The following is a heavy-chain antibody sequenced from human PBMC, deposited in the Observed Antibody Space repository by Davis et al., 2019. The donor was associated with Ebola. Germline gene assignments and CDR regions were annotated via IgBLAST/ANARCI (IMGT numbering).Heavy chain of an antibody. D-gene: IGHD6-13*01. J-gene: IGHJ4*02. Sequence: ASVKVSCKASGYSFTSYGISWVRQAPGQGLEWMGWISAYNGNTNYAQKLQGRVTMTTDTSTSTAYMELRSLRSDDTAVYYCARGAAAGLRTSLGDYWGQGTLVTVSS. CDR3: ARGAAAGLRTSLGDY. V-gene: IGHV1-18*01. CDR1: GYSFTSYG. CDR2: ISAYNGNT.